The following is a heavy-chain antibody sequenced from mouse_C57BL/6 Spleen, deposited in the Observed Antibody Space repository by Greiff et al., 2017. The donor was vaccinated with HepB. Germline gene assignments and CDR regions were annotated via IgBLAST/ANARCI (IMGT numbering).Heavy chain of an antibody. CDR2: ILPSIGRT. D-gene: IGHD1-1*01. V-gene: IGHV15-2*01. CDR3: ARGGYGSSPYWYFDV. CDR1: DSEVFPIAY. Sequence: SGSELRSPGSSVKLSCKDFDSEVFPIAYMSWVRQKPGHGFEWIGGILPSIGRTIYGEKFEDKATLDADTLSNTAYLELNSLTSEDSAIYYCARGGYGSSPYWYFDVWGTVTTVTVSS. J-gene: IGHJ1*03.